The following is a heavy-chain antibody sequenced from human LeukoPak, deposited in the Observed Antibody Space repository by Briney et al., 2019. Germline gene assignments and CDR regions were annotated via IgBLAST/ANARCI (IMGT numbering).Heavy chain of an antibody. Sequence: SETLSLTCTVSGGSISSSSYYWGWIRQPPGKGLEWIGSIYYSGSTYYNPSLRSRVTISVDTSKNQFSLKLSSVTAADTAVYYCARVGVNSGWYWGFDYYYMDVWGKGTTVTVSS. CDR1: GGSISSSSYY. CDR2: IYYSGST. D-gene: IGHD6-13*01. J-gene: IGHJ6*03. CDR3: ARVGVNSGWYWGFDYYYMDV. V-gene: IGHV4-39*07.